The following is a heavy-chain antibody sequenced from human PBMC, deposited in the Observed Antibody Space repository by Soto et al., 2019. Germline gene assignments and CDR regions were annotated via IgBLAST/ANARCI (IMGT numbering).Heavy chain of an antibody. Sequence: DVQLVESGGGLIQPGESLRLSCVAFGLTVSGTKYVAWVRQAPGKGLEWVSALYDVFGSFYADSVKGRFTTSSDRSRSTVYLQMNDLRPDDTAVYSCASWREREHAFDVWGQGTAVIVPP. CDR3: ASWREREHAFDV. J-gene: IGHJ3*01. CDR2: LYDVFGS. D-gene: IGHD1-1*01. V-gene: IGHV3-53*01. CDR1: GLTVSGTKY.